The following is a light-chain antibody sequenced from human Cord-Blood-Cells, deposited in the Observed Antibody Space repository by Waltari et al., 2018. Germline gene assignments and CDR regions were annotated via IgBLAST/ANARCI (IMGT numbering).Light chain of an antibody. V-gene: IGLV2-23*01. J-gene: IGLJ3*02. CDR1: SSDVGRYNL. Sequence: QSALTQPASLSGSPGQSIPISCTGTSSDVGRYNLVSWYQQHPGKAPKLMIYDGSKRPSGVSNRFSGSKSGNTASLTISGLQAEDEADYYCCSYAGSSWVFGGGTKLTVL. CDR2: DGS. CDR3: CSYAGSSWV.